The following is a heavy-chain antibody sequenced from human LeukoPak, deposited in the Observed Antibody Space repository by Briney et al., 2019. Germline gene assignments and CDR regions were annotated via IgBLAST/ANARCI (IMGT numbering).Heavy chain of an antibody. CDR3: ARERAGERPRPLLNYYYMDV. D-gene: IGHD3-16*01. J-gene: IGHJ6*03. V-gene: IGHV3-7*01. Sequence: PGGSLRPSCAAPGFTFSSYGMSWVRQTPGKGLEWVANIKQDGSEKNYVDSVKGRVTISRDNAKNSLYLQRNSLRAEDTAVYYCARERAGERPRPLLNYYYMDVWGKGTTVTISS. CDR1: GFTFSSYG. CDR2: IKQDGSEK.